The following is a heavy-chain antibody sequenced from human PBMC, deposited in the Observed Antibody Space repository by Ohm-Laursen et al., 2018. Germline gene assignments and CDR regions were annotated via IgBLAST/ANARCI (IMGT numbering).Heavy chain of an antibody. Sequence: SLRLSCTASGFTFDVYAMHWVRQAPGKGLEWVSGISWNSGSIGYADSVKGRFTISRDNAKNSLYLQMNSLRPEDTALYYCAKGNSYDNRGFYYFDYWGQGTLVTVSS. D-gene: IGHD3-22*01. CDR3: AKGNSYDNRGFYYFDY. CDR2: ISWNSGSI. CDR1: GFTFDVYA. J-gene: IGHJ4*02. V-gene: IGHV3-9*01.